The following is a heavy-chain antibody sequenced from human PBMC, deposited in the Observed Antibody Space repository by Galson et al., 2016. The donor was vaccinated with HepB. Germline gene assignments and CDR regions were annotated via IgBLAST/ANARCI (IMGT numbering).Heavy chain of an antibody. V-gene: IGHV3-30-3*01. CDR2: ISYDGSNK. Sequence: SLRLSCAASGFTFISYAMHWVRQAPGKGLEWVAAISYDGSNKYYADSVKGRFTISRDNTRNTLYLHMSKLRVEDTAVYYCARGYKWKSGLDFWGQGTHVVVSS. CDR1: GFTFISYA. J-gene: IGHJ4*02. CDR3: ARGYKWKSGLDF. D-gene: IGHD1-20*01.